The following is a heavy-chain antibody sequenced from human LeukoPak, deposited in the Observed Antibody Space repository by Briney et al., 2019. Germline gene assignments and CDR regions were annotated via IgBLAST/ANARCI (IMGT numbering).Heavy chain of an antibody. J-gene: IGHJ4*02. CDR1: GGSISSYN. CDR2: IYYSGST. V-gene: IGHV4-59*01. CDR3: ASLYCSSTSCYDY. Sequence: SETLSLTCTVSGGSISSYNWSWIRQPPGKGLEWIGYIYYSGSTNYNPSLKSRVTISVDTSKNQFSLKLSSVTAADTAVYYCASLYCSSTSCYDYWGQGTLVTVSS. D-gene: IGHD2-2*01.